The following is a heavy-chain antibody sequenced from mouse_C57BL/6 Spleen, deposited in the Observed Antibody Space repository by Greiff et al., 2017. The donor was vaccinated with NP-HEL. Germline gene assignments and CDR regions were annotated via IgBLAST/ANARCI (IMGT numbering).Heavy chain of an antibody. J-gene: IGHJ4*01. CDR2: IHPSDSDT. CDR3: AIYHGSSSYYAMDY. D-gene: IGHD1-1*01. V-gene: IGHV1-74*01. CDR1: GYTFTSYW. Sequence: QVQLKQPGAELVKPGASVKVSCKASGYTFTSYWMHWVKQRPGQGLEWIGRIHPSDSDTNYNQKFKGKATLTVDKSSSTAYMQLSSLTSEDSAVYYCAIYHGSSSYYAMDYWGQGTSVTVSS.